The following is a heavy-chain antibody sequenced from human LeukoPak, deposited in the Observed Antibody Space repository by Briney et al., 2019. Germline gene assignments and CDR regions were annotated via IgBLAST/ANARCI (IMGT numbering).Heavy chain of an antibody. CDR2: IYYSGST. CDR3: ARVGRYDFWSGVDYFDY. V-gene: IGHV4-59*01. Sequence: SETLSLTCTVSGGSISSYYWSWIRQPPGKGLEWIGYIYYSGSTNYNPSLKSRVTISVDTSKNQFSLKLSSVTAADTAVYYCARVGRYDFWSGVDYFDYWGRGTLVTVSS. D-gene: IGHD3-3*01. CDR1: GGSISSYY. J-gene: IGHJ4*02.